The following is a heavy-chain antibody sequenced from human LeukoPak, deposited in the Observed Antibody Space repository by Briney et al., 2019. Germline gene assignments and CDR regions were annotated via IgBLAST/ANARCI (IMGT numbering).Heavy chain of an antibody. V-gene: IGHV1-46*01. J-gene: IGHJ6*02. D-gene: IGHD4-11*01. CDR1: GYTFTSYY. Sequence: ASVKVSCKASGYTFTSYYMHWVRQAPGQGLEWMGIINPSGGSTSYAQKFQGRVTMTRDTSTSTVYMELSSLRSEDTAVYYCARRTPDYKYYYYCGMDVWGQGTTVTVSS. CDR2: INPSGGST. CDR3: ARRTPDYKYYYYCGMDV.